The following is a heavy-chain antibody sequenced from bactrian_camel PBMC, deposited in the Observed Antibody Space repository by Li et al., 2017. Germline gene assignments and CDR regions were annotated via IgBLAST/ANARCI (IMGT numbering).Heavy chain of an antibody. CDR1: ESTYDRGYC. D-gene: IGHD3*01. CDR3: AADHFRLNLGSGYRY. CDR2: ICGSGYT. J-gene: IGHJ4*01. Sequence: VQLVESGGGSVQAGRSLRLSCAASESTYDRGYCMAWFRQASEKEREGVAAICGSGYTDYAGSVAGRFTVSKDNAENALLLQMDNLRPEDTAIYYCAADHFRLNLGSGYRYWGQGTQVTVS. V-gene: IGHV3S55*01.